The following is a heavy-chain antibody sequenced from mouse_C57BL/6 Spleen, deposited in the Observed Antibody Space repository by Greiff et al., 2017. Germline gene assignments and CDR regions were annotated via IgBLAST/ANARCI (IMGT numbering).Heavy chain of an antibody. V-gene: IGHV1-81*01. D-gene: IGHD2-3*01. CDR3: ARESIYDGTPYYFDY. J-gene: IGHJ2*01. CDR2: IYPRSGNT. Sequence: VQVVESGAELARPGASVKLSCKASGYTFTSYGISWVKQRTGQGLEWIGEIYPRSGNTYYNEKFKGKATLTADKSSSTAYMELRSLTSEDSAVYFCARESIYDGTPYYFDYWGQGTTLTVSS. CDR1: GYTFTSYG.